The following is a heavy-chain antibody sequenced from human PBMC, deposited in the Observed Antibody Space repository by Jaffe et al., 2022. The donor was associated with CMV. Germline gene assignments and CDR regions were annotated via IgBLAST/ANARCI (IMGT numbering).Heavy chain of an antibody. V-gene: IGHV3-33*08. CDR3: ARDPQGLSGWGWFDP. J-gene: IGHJ5*02. CDR2: IWYDGSNK. D-gene: IGHD6-19*01. CDR1: GFTFSSYG. Sequence: QVQLVESGGGVVQPGRSLRLSCAASGFTFSSYGMHWVRQAPGKGLEWVAVIWYDGSNKYYADSVKGRFTISRDNSKNTLYLQMNSLRAEDTAVYYCARDPQGLSGWGWFDPWGQGTLVTVSS.